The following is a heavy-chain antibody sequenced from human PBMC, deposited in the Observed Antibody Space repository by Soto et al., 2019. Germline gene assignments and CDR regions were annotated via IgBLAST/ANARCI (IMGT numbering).Heavy chain of an antibody. CDR1: GGTLKPDH. CDR3: ARFSPPRKSYDSNPGWFAP. V-gene: IGHV4-59*01. CDR2: VSSTGST. D-gene: IGHD3-22*01. Sequence: PEARSVSCTGSGGTLKPDHWTGFRQSPGKGLEWIGYVSSTGSTNYNPSLKSRLTMSLDTSTNEVSLSLTSVTAADAAVYFCARFSPPRKSYDSNPGWFAPCGQ. J-gene: IGHJ5*02.